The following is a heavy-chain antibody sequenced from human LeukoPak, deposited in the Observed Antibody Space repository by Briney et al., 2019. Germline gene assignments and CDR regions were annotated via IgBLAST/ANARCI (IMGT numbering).Heavy chain of an antibody. Sequence: GGSLRLSCAASGFTFSSYAMHWVRQAPGKGLEWVAVISYDGSNKYYADSVKGRFTISRDNSKNTLYLQMNSLRAEDTAVYYCARDGDYDFWNGYSFDYWGQGTLVTVSS. J-gene: IGHJ4*02. CDR2: ISYDGSNK. CDR1: GFTFSSYA. D-gene: IGHD3-3*01. V-gene: IGHV3-30*04. CDR3: ARDGDYDFWNGYSFDY.